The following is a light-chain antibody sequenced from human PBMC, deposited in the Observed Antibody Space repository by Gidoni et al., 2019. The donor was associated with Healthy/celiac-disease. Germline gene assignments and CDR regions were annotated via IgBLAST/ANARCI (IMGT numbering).Light chain of an antibody. CDR1: PSVSSN. CDR2: GAS. CDR3: QEYNNWPPWT. J-gene: IGKJ1*01. Sequence: EIVMPQSPATLSVSPAESATLSCRASPSVSSNLAWYQQKPGQAPRLLIYGASTRAAGIPARFSGSGSGTEFTLTISGLQSEDFAVYYCQEYNNWPPWTFGQGTKVEIK. V-gene: IGKV3-15*01.